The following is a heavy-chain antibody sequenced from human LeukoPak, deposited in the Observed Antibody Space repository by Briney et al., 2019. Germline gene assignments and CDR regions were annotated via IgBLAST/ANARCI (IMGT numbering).Heavy chain of an antibody. CDR1: GYTFTSYY. J-gene: IGHJ6*03. CDR3: ATGGGSGRSVPSRARSYYYYYMDV. CDR2: IIPIFGTA. D-gene: IGHD3-10*01. V-gene: IGHV1-69*13. Sequence: GASVKVSCKASGYTFTSYYMHWVRQAPGQGLEWMGGIIPIFGTANYAQKFQGRVTITADESTSTAYMELSSLRSEDTAVYYCATGGGSGRSVPSRARSYYYYYMDVWGKGTTVTVSS.